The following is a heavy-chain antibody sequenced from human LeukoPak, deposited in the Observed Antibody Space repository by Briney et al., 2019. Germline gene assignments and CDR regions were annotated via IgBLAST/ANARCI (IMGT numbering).Heavy chain of an antibody. D-gene: IGHD1-26*01. V-gene: IGHV4-59*08. CDR1: GGSISSYY. J-gene: IGHJ4*02. CDR2: IYYSGST. CDR3: ARHGTLGSTTYPLDY. Sequence: SETLSLTCTVSGGSISSYYWSWIRQAPGKGLEWIGNIYYSGSTNYNPSLKSRVTVSVDTSKNQFSLKLSSVTAADTAVYYCARHGTLGSTTYPLDYWSQGTLVTVSS.